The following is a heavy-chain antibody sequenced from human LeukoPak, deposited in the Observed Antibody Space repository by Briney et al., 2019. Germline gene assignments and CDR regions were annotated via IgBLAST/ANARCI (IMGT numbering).Heavy chain of an antibody. D-gene: IGHD4-17*01. V-gene: IGHV4-39*01. J-gene: IGHJ6*03. CDR1: GVSISSSNSY. Sequence: SETLSLTCTVSGVSISSSNSYWGWIRQPPGKGLEWIGSIYYSGNTYYNASLKSQVSISIDTSKNQFSLRLTSVTAADTAVYYCARGGTVTTLHYYYMDVWGKGTTVTVSS. CDR3: ARGGTVTTLHYYYMDV. CDR2: IYYSGNT.